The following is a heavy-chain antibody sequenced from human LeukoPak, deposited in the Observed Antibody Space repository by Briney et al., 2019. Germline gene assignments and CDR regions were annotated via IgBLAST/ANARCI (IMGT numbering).Heavy chain of an antibody. CDR2: ISGSGGTT. Sequence: GGSLRLSCAASGFTFSSYAMSWVRQAPGKGLEWVAVISGSGGTTYYADSVKGRFTISRDNSKNTVDLQMESLGAEDTAIYYCAKVGSHSERDSWGQGTLVTVSS. D-gene: IGHD5-18*01. J-gene: IGHJ4*02. CDR1: GFTFSSYA. CDR3: AKVGSHSERDS. V-gene: IGHV3-23*01.